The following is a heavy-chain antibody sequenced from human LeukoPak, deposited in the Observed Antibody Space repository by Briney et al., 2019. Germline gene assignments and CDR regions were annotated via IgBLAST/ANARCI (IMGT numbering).Heavy chain of an antibody. CDR1: GYTFIAKY. CDR2: INPNSGGT. Sequence: ASVKVSCKASGYTFIAKYMHWVRQAPGQGLEWMGWINPNSGGTNHAPEFQGRVIMTRDTSISTAYMEMRRLRSDDTAVYYCAITSWATLNAFDIWGQGTVVTVSP. J-gene: IGHJ3*02. D-gene: IGHD5-12*01. CDR3: AITSWATLNAFDI. V-gene: IGHV1-2*02.